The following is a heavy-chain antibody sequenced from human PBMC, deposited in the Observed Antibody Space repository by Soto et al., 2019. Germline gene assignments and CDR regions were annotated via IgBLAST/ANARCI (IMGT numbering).Heavy chain of an antibody. Sequence: GWSLRLSCAASGFTFSSYAMSWVRQAPGKGLEWVLAISGSGGSTYYADSVKGRFTISRDNSKNTLYLQMKSLRAEDTAVYYCAKGYSRGWYVYYYYGVEVWGQGTKVTVSS. CDR2: ISGSGGST. D-gene: IGHD6-19*01. J-gene: IGHJ6*02. CDR1: GFTFSSYA. V-gene: IGHV3-23*01. CDR3: AKGYSRGWYVYYYYGVEV.